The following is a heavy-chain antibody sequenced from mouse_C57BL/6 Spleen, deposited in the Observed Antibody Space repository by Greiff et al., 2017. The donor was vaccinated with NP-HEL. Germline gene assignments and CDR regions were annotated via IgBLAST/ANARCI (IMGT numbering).Heavy chain of an antibody. Sequence: VKLQQPGAELVMPGASVKLSCKASGYTFTSYWMHWVKQRPGQGLEWIGEIDPSDSYTNYNQKFKGKSTLTVDKSSSTAYMQLSSLTSEDSAVYYCAREGGTKGYAMDYWGQGTSVTVSS. CDR2: IDPSDSYT. CDR3: AREGGTKGYAMDY. J-gene: IGHJ4*01. D-gene: IGHD1-1*01. V-gene: IGHV1-69*01. CDR1: GYTFTSYW.